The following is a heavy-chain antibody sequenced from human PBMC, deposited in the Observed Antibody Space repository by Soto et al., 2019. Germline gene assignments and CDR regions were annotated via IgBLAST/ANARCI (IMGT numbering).Heavy chain of an antibody. CDR3: ARDPGWNGLNYFDY. CDR2: IYYSGST. CDR1: GGSISSGDYY. J-gene: IGHJ4*02. V-gene: IGHV4-30-4*01. Sequence: SETLSLTCTVSGGSISSGDYYWSWIRQPPGKGLEWIGYIYYSGSTYYNPSLKSRVTISVDTSKNQFSLELSSVTAADTAVYYCARDPGWNGLNYFDYWGQGTLVTVSS. D-gene: IGHD1-1*01.